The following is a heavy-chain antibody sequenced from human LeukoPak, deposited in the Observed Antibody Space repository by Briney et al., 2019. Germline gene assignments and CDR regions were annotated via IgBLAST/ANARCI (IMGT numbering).Heavy chain of an antibody. CDR2: ISSSSSTV. CDR1: GFTFRSYS. D-gene: IGHD2-15*01. CDR3: ARGYDYGDY. V-gene: IGHV3-48*02. Sequence: GGFLRFSCAASGFTFRSYSMNWVRQAPGKGLEWVSYISSSSSTVYYADSVKGRFTISRDNAKNSLYLQMNSLRDEDTAVYYCARGYDYGDYWGQGTLVTVSS. J-gene: IGHJ4*02.